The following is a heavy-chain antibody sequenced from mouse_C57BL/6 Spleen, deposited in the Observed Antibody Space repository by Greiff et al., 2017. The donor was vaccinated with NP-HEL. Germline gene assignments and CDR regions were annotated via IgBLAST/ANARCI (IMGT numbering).Heavy chain of an antibody. V-gene: IGHV1-55*01. CDR1: GYTFTSYW. CDR3: ARSPFYYYGSSYGCDFDY. D-gene: IGHD1-1*01. Sequence: QVQLQQPGAELVKPGASVKMSCKASGYTFTSYWITWVKQRPGQGLEWIGDIYPGSGSTNYNEKFKSKATLTVDTSSSTAYMQLSSLTSEDSAVYYCARSPFYYYGSSYGCDFDYWGQGTTLTVSS. J-gene: IGHJ2*01. CDR2: IYPGSGST.